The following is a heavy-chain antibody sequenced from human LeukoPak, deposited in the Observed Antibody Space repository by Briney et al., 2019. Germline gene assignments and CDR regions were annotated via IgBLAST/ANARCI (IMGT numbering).Heavy chain of an antibody. J-gene: IGHJ5*02. CDR3: ARNVEGNWFDP. CDR2: IYYSGST. V-gene: IGHV4-59*01. Sequence: PSETLSLTCTVSGGSISSYYWSWIRQPPGKGLEWIGYIYYSGSTNYNPSLKSRVTISVDTSKSQFSLKLSSVTAADTAVYYCARNVEGNWFDPWGQGTLVTVSS. CDR1: GGSISSYY.